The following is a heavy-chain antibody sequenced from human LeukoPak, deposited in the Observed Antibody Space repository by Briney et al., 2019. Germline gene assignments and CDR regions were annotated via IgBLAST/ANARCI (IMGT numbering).Heavy chain of an antibody. CDR2: ISRSGSTK. J-gene: IGHJ4*02. CDR3: ARSIGMVRGVIGFYFDY. D-gene: IGHD3-10*01. V-gene: IGHV3-11*04. Sequence: GGSLRLSCAASGFTFSDYNMRWIRQAPGKGLEWVSSISRSGSTKYYADSVKGRFTISRDNAKNSLYLQMNSLRAEDTAVYYCARSIGMVRGVIGFYFDYWGQGTLVTVSS. CDR1: GFTFSDYN.